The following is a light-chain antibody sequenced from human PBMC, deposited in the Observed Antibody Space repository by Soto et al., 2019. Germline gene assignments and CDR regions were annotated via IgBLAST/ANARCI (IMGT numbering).Light chain of an antibody. CDR3: QQRSNWPPS. CDR1: QSVSIY. J-gene: IGKJ5*01. CDR2: DAS. Sequence: EIVLTQSPATLSLSPGERATLSCRASQSVSIYLAWYQQKPGQAPRLLVYDASSRATDIPARFSGSVSGTDFTLTISSLEPEDFGVYYCQQRSNWPPSFGQGTRLEIK. V-gene: IGKV3-11*01.